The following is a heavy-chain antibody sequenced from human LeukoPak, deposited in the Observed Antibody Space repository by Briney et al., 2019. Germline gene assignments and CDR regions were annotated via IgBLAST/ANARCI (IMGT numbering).Heavy chain of an antibody. CDR1: GGSISSGGYS. Sequence: SETLSLTCTVSGGSISSGGYSWSWIRQPPGKGLEWIGYIYHSGSTYYNPSLKSRVTISVDRSKNQFSLKLSSVTAADTAVYYCARGMYYYDSSGYYYWFDPWGQGTLVTVSS. V-gene: IGHV4-30-2*01. CDR3: ARGMYYYDSSGYYYWFDP. D-gene: IGHD3-22*01. CDR2: IYHSGST. J-gene: IGHJ5*02.